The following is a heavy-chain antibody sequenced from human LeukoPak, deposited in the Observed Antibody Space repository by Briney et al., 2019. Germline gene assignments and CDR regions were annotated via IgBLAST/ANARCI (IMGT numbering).Heavy chain of an antibody. V-gene: IGHV1-2*02. CDR3: ARGSPVSDY. J-gene: IGHJ4*02. CDR1: GYTFIAYY. D-gene: IGHD3-10*01. Sequence: ASVKVSCKTSGYTFIAYYMHWVRQAPGQGLEWMGWINPNSGDTNYAHKFQGRVTMTRDTSISTAYMELSRLRSDDTAVYYCARGSPVSDYWGQGTLVTVSS. CDR2: INPNSGDT.